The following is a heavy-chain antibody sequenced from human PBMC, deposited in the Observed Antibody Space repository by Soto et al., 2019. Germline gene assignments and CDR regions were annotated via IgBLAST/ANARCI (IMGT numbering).Heavy chain of an antibody. CDR1: NGSVSSGTYS. Sequence: PSWTLSLTCTVSNGSVSSGTYSWSWVRQPPGKGLEWIGYIYYSGTTYYTPSLKSRLTMSMDRANDHFSLNLTSVTAADTAVYFCARGHYYYGMDVWGQGSTVNVAS. CDR2: IYYSGTT. CDR3: ARGHYYYGMDV. V-gene: IGHV4-30-2*01. J-gene: IGHJ6*02.